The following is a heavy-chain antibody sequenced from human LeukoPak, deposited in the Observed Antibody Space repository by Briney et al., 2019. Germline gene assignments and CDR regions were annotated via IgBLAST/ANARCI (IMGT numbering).Heavy chain of an antibody. V-gene: IGHV4-38-2*01. CDR2: IYHSGST. J-gene: IGHJ4*02. Sequence: SETLSLTCAVSGYSISSGYYWGWIRQPPGKGLEWIGSIYHSGSTYYNPSLKSRVTISVDTSKNQFSLKLSSVTAADTAVYYFARLYDYVWGSYRYTYRVDYWGQGTLVTVSS. CDR1: GYSISSGYY. CDR3: ARLYDYVWGSYRYTYRVDY. D-gene: IGHD3-16*02.